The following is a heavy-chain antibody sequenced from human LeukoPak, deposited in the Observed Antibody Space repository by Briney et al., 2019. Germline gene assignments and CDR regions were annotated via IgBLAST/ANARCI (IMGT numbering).Heavy chain of an antibody. D-gene: IGHD1-26*01. J-gene: IGHJ4*02. CDR3: VRDRELTY. CDR2: IYNSGST. Sequence: SETLSLTCSVSGGSISIYYWSWVRQPPGKGLEWIGYIYNSGSTNYNPSLKSRVTISVDTSKNQFSLKLTSVTAADTAVYYCVRDRELTYWGQGTLVTVSS. CDR1: GGSISIYY. V-gene: IGHV4-59*03.